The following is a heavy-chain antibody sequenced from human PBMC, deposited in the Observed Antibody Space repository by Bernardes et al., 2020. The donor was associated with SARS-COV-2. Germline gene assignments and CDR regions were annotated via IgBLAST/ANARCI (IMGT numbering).Heavy chain of an antibody. Sequence: ASVKVSCKASGYTFTSYGISWVRQAPGQGLEWMGWISAYNGNTNYEQKLQGRVTMTTETSTSTAYMELRSLRSDDTAVYYCARAWGHNQPVDYWGQGTLVTVSS. D-gene: IGHD2-2*01. J-gene: IGHJ4*02. CDR3: ARAWGHNQPVDY. CDR1: GYTFTSYG. CDR2: ISAYNGNT. V-gene: IGHV1-18*04.